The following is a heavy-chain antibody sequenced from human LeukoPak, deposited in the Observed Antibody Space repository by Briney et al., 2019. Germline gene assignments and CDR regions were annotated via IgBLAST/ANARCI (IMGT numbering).Heavy chain of an antibody. CDR3: ARVKEDYYDSSGYYYNPSHWFDP. D-gene: IGHD3-22*01. V-gene: IGHV4-61*01. CDR2: IYYSGST. J-gene: IGHJ5*02. CDR1: GASVSSSNYY. Sequence: SETLSLTCTVSGASVSSSNYYWSWIRQPPGKGLEWIGYIYYSGSTNYNPSLKSRVTISVDTSKNQFSLKLSSVTAADTAVYYCARVKEDYYDSSGYYYNPSHWFDPWGQGTLVTVSS.